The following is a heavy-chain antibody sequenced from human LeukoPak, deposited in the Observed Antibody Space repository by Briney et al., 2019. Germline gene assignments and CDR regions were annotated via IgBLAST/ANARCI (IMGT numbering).Heavy chain of an antibody. CDR1: GFSFSTYA. CDR3: ARGHGLVAADW. J-gene: IGHJ4*02. CDR2: ISYDGNNK. Sequence: GGSLRLSCAASGFSFSTYAMHWVRQAPGKGLEWVAVISYDGNNKYYADSVRGRFTISRDNSKNTQYLLKNSLRAEDTAVYYCARGHGLVAADWWGQGTLVTVSS. D-gene: IGHD2-15*01. V-gene: IGHV3-30-3*01.